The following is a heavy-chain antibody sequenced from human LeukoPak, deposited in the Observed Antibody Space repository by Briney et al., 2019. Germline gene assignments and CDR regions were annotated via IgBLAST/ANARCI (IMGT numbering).Heavy chain of an antibody. CDR2: ISGNGSST. CDR3: VKSLGDSRWYGAFDT. CDR1: GFPFSSHG. Sequence: GGSLRLSCTGSGFPFSSHGLTWARQAPGRGLEWVASISGNGSSTFYADSLRGQFTISKDNSRDMMYLQMNNLRAEDTAVYYCVKSLGDSRWYGAFDTWGQGTMLTVSS. J-gene: IGHJ3*02. V-gene: IGHV3-23*01. D-gene: IGHD6-13*01.